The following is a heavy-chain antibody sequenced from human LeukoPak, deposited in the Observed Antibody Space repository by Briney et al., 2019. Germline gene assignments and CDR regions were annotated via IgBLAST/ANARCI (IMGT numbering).Heavy chain of an antibody. D-gene: IGHD3-22*01. J-gene: IGHJ6*03. CDR3: ARNRGMYYYDSSGYYYSYYYYMDV. Sequence: SGPALVKPTQTLTLTCTFSGFSLSTSGMCVSWIRQPPGKALEWLARIDWDDDKYYSTSLKTRLTISKDTSKNQVVLTMTNMDPVDTATYYCARNRGMYYYDSSGYYYSYYYYMDVWGKGTTGTVSS. V-gene: IGHV2-70*11. CDR1: GFSLSTSGMC. CDR2: IDWDDDK.